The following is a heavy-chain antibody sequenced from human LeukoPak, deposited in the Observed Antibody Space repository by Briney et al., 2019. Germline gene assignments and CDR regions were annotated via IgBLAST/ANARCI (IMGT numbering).Heavy chain of an antibody. V-gene: IGHV4-34*01. Sequence: PSETLSLTCAVYGGSFSGYYWSWLRQPPGKGLEWIGEINHSGSTNYNPSLKSRVTISVDTSKNQFSLKLSSVTAADTAVYYCARGRVYYGSGSYYPLDYWGQGTLVTVSS. CDR2: INHSGST. CDR3: ARGRVYYGSGSYYPLDY. CDR1: GGSFSGYY. J-gene: IGHJ4*02. D-gene: IGHD3-10*01.